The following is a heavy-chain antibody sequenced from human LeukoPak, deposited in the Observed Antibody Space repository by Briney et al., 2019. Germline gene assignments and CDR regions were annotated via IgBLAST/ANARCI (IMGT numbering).Heavy chain of an antibody. CDR3: ARDGPTSVL. Sequence: SETLSLTCAVYGGSFSGYYWSWIRQPPGKGLEWIGEINHSGSTNYNPSLKSRVTISVDTSKNQFSLKLSSVTAADTAVYYCARDGPTSVLWGQGTLVTVSS. V-gene: IGHV4-34*01. CDR2: INHSGST. D-gene: IGHD1-1*01. J-gene: IGHJ4*02. CDR1: GGSFSGYY.